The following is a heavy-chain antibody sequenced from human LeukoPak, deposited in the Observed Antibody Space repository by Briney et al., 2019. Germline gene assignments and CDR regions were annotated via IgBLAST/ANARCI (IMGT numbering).Heavy chain of an antibody. CDR2: VFTSGSI. J-gene: IGHJ4*02. D-gene: IGHD6-13*01. CDR1: GGSISNVSYY. V-gene: IGHV4-61*02. CDR3: ARESVSWSDFDY. Sequence: SETLSLTCTVSGGSISNVSYYWTWIRQPAGKGLEWIGRVFTSGSINYNPSLKNRVSISRDTSSNQFSLILSSVTAADTAVYYCARESVSWSDFDYWGQGTLVTVSS.